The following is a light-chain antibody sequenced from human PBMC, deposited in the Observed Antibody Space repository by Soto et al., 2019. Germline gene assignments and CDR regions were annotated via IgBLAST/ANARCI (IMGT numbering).Light chain of an antibody. CDR2: GNN. Sequence: QSVLTQPPSVSGAPGQRVTISCTGSSSNIGADYHVHWYQQVPGTAPKLLIYGNNNRPSGVPDRFSGSKSGTSASLAITGLQAEDEADYYFQSYDISLSGFVFGTGTQLTVL. V-gene: IGLV1-40*01. CDR1: SSNIGADYH. J-gene: IGLJ1*01. CDR3: QSYDISLSGFV.